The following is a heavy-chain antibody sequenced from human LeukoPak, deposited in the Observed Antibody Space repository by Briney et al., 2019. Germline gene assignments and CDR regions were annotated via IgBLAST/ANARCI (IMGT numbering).Heavy chain of an antibody. V-gene: IGHV3-21*01. CDR2: ISSSGRYI. J-gene: IGHJ3*02. CDR1: GFTFSDYR. CDR3: ARVSILIVPYYAFDI. D-gene: IGHD2/OR15-2a*01. Sequence: GGSLRLSCAASGFTFSDYRMNWVRQAPGKGLEWVSSISSSGRYIYYADSVKGRFTISRDNAKNSLYLQMNSLRAEDTAVYYCARVSILIVPYYAFDIWGQGTMVTVSS.